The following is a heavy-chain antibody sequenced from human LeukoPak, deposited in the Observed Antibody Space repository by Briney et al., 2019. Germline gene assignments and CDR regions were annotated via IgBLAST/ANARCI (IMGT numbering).Heavy chain of an antibody. J-gene: IGHJ6*02. Sequence: PSETLSLTCTVSGYSISSGYYWSWIRQPPGKGLEWIGYIYYSGSTNYNPSLKSRVTISVDTSKNQFSLKLSSVTAADTAVYYCARHSREGGIYSYGLYYYYGMDVWGQGTTVTVSS. CDR3: ARHSREGGIYSYGLYYYYGMDV. D-gene: IGHD5-18*01. CDR2: IYYSGST. V-gene: IGHV4-59*08. CDR1: GYSISSGYY.